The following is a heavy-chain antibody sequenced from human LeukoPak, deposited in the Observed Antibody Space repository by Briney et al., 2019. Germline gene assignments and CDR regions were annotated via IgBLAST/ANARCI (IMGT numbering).Heavy chain of an antibody. CDR1: GFTFSSYW. Sequence: PGGSLRLSCAASGFTFSSYWMSWVRQAPGKGLEWVANIKQDGSEKYYVDSVKGRFTISRDNAKNSLYLQMNSLRAEDTAVYYCARDQVDQLLWFAYEAWFGPWGQGTLVTVSS. V-gene: IGHV3-7*01. CDR2: IKQDGSEK. CDR3: ARDQVDQLLWFAYEAWFGP. D-gene: IGHD2-2*01. J-gene: IGHJ5*02.